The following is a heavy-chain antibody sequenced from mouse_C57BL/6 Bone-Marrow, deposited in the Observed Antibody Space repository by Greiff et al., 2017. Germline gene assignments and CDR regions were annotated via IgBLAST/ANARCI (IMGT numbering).Heavy chain of an antibody. CDR1: GYAFSSYW. CDR3: ARGAY. Sequence: VKLQESGAELARPGASVKISCKASGYAFSSYWMNWVKQRPGKGLEWIGQIFPGDGYTNYNGKFKGKATLTADKSSSTAYMQLSSLTSEDSAVYFCARGAYWGQGTLVTVSA. CDR2: IFPGDGYT. V-gene: IGHV1-80*01. J-gene: IGHJ3*01.